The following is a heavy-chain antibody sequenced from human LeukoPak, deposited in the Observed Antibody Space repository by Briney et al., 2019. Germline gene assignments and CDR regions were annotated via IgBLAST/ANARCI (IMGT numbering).Heavy chain of an antibody. CDR1: GFTFASYG. Sequence: PGGSLRLSCAASGFTFASYGMNWVRQAPGKGLEWVSGISGSGVYTYYADSAKGRFTISRDNSKNTLYLLMNSLRVDDTAVYYCAKAVDLATISVDIWGQGTMVTVSS. CDR2: ISGSGVYT. J-gene: IGHJ3*02. V-gene: IGHV3-23*01. CDR3: AKAVDLATISVDI. D-gene: IGHD5-24*01.